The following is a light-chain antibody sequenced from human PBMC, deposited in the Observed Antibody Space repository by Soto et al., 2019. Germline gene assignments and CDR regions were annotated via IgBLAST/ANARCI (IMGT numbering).Light chain of an antibody. CDR3: QQHNDWHPLT. V-gene: IGKV3D-15*01. Sequence: EVVLTQSPATLSVSPGDRVTLSCRASQSVRKHFAWYQQRPGQAPRLLIYDASTTAHGIPPTFSGSGSATEFTLTTSSLQYADFAASYCQQHNDWHPLTFGRGTKVDIK. J-gene: IGKJ4*02. CDR1: QSVRKH. CDR2: DAS.